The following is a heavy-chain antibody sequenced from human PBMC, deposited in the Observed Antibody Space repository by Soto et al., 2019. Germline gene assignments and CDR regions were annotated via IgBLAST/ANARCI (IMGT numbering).Heavy chain of an antibody. CDR3: ARAPYYYGSGSYESVWFDP. Sequence: ASVKASCKASGYTFTSYVIYWVRQAPGQSLEWMGRINAGNGTANYSQKFQGRITITRDKSTSTAYMELSSLRSEDTAVYYCARAPYYYGSGSYESVWFDPWGQGTLVTVSS. D-gene: IGHD3-10*01. J-gene: IGHJ5*02. V-gene: IGHV1-3*01. CDR2: INAGNGTA. CDR1: GYTFTSYV.